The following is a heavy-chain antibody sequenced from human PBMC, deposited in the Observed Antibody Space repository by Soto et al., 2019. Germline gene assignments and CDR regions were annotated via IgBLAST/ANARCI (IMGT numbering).Heavy chain of an antibody. D-gene: IGHD3-10*01. CDR1: GGTFSSYA. V-gene: IGHV1-69*01. CDR2: IIPIFGTA. J-gene: IGHJ5*02. CDR3: ARGITMVRGVINQHYNWFDP. Sequence: QVQLVQSGAEVKKPGSSVKVSCKASGGTFSSYAISWVRQAPGQGLEWMGGIIPIFGTANYAQKFQGRVTITADESTSTAYMELSSLRSEDTAVYYCARGITMVRGVINQHYNWFDPWGQGTLVTVSS.